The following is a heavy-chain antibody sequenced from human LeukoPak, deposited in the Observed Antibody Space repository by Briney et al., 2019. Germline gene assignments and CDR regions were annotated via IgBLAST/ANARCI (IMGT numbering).Heavy chain of an antibody. J-gene: IGHJ6*03. D-gene: IGHD1-1*01. CDR3: ARVHKLERFLYSYYYYMDV. V-gene: IGHV1-8*01. CDR2: MNTKSGNT. Sequence: ASVDLSRKASEYSFTIYDINLVRQAPGPGLEVMGGMNTKSGNTDKEQKFQGRVTMTRNTSISTTYLELNSLSSEDTAVYYCARVHKLERFLYSYYYYMDVWGKGTTVTVSS. CDR1: EYSFTIYD.